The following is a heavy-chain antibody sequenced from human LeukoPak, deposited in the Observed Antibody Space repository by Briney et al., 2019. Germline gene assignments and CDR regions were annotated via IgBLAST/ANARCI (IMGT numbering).Heavy chain of an antibody. CDR3: ARIAWDSSGYYYLDY. V-gene: IGHV4-34*01. D-gene: IGHD3-22*01. CDR1: GGSFSGYY. Sequence: SETLSFTCAVYGGSFSGYYWSWIRQPPGKGLEWIGEINHSGSTNYNPSLKSRVTISVDTSKNQFSLKLSSVTAADTAVYYCARIAWDSSGYYYLDYWGQGTLVTVPS. J-gene: IGHJ4*02. CDR2: INHSGST.